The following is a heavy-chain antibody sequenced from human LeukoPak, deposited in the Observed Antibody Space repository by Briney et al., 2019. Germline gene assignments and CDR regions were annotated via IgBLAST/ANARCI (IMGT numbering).Heavy chain of an antibody. Sequence: PSETLSLTCTVSGGSISSSSYYWGWIRQPPGKGLEWIGSIYYSGSTYYNPSLKSRVTISVDTSKNQFSLRLSSVTAADTAVYYCARGIQLWSIYNWLDPWGQGTLVTVSS. CDR2: IYYSGST. D-gene: IGHD5-18*01. J-gene: IGHJ5*02. CDR1: GGSISSSSYY. CDR3: ARGIQLWSIYNWLDP. V-gene: IGHV4-39*01.